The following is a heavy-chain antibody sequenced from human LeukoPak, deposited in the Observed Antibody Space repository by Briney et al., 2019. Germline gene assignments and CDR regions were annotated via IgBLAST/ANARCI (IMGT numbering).Heavy chain of an antibody. CDR1: GGSISSSSYY. V-gene: IGHV4-39*01. Sequence: SETLSLTCTVSGGSISSSSYYWGWIRQPPGKGLEWIGSIYHSGNTYYNASLKSRVTISVDTSKNQFSLKLISVTAADTAMYYCARHGLVYDFLSGYSMADGFDFWGQGTMVTVSS. CDR2: IYHSGNT. CDR3: ARHGLVYDFLSGYSMADGFDF. J-gene: IGHJ3*01. D-gene: IGHD3-3*01.